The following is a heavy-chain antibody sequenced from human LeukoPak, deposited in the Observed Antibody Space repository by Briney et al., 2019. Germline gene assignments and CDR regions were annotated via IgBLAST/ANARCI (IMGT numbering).Heavy chain of an antibody. CDR2: ISSSSSYI. CDR1: GFTFSSYS. D-gene: IGHD3-16*02. Sequence: GGSLRLSCAAYGFTFSSYSMNWVRQAPGKGLEWVSSISSSSSYIYYADSVKGRFTISRDNAKNSLYLQMNSLRAEDTAVYYCARDRGYDYVWGSYRYTDPFDYWGQGTLVTVSS. J-gene: IGHJ4*02. V-gene: IGHV3-21*01. CDR3: ARDRGYDYVWGSYRYTDPFDY.